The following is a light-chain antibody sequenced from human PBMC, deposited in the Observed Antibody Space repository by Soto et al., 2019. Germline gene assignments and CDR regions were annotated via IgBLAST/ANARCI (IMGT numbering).Light chain of an antibody. CDR2: GAS. V-gene: IGKV3-20*01. Sequence: EIVLTQSPGTLSLSPGERATLSCRASQSVSSSYLAWYQQKPGQAPRLLIYGASSRATAIPDRFSGSGSGTDFPLTISRLEPEDFAVYYCQQYGSGYTFGQGTKLEIK. CDR3: QQYGSGYT. J-gene: IGKJ2*01. CDR1: QSVSSSY.